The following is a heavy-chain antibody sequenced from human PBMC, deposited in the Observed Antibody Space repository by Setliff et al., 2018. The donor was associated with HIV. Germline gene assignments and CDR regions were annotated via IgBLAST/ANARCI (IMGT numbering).Heavy chain of an antibody. CDR1: GLTFSNYW. CDR2: IKQDGSEK. V-gene: IGHV3-7*03. CDR3: ARRVGCTSTTCYHTYFDY. J-gene: IGHJ4*01. D-gene: IGHD2-2*01. Sequence: GGSLRLSCAVSGLTFSNYWMSWVRQAPGKGLEWVANIKQDGSEKHYVDSVKGRFTISRDNTKNSLFLQMNSLRAEDTAVYYCARRVGCTSTTCYHTYFDYWGPGTLVTVSS.